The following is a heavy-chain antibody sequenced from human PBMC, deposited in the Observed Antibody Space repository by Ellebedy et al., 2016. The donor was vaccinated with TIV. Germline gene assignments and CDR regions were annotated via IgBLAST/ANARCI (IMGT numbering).Heavy chain of an antibody. Sequence: GESLKISXAASGFIFSRYSMNWVRQAPGKGLEWVSYISSSSSTIYYADSVKGRFTVSRDNAKNSLYLQLNSLSAEDTAVYYCAREIFLWSLGNYYYGMDVWGHGTTVIVSS. CDR1: GFIFSRYS. J-gene: IGHJ6*02. V-gene: IGHV3-48*04. D-gene: IGHD3-10*01. CDR2: ISSSSSTI. CDR3: AREIFLWSLGNYYYGMDV.